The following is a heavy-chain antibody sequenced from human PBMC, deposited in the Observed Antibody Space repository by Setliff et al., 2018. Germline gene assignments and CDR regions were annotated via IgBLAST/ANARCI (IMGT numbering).Heavy chain of an antibody. CDR1: GYTFSHSG. D-gene: IGHD2-8*01. CDR3: SRLVRYCSKTTCQTASGAEL. CDR2: ISVYTGNT. J-gene: IGHJ4*02. Sequence: GASVTVSCKASGYTFSHSGITWVRQALGQGLEWMGWISVYTGNTNYAPKLQGRVTMTTDASTSTAYMELRGLTSDDTAVYYCSRLVRYCSKTTCQTASGAELWGQGTLVTVSS. V-gene: IGHV1-18*01.